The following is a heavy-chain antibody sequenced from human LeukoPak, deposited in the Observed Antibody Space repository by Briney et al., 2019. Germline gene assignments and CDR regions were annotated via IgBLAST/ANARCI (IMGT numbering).Heavy chain of an antibody. CDR3: ANGPPSFGTMIVVVPLDY. D-gene: IGHD3-22*01. CDR1: GFTFSSYA. V-gene: IGHV3-23*01. CDR2: ISGSGGST. Sequence: GGSLRLSCAASGFTFSSYAMSWVRQAPGKGLEWVSAISGSGGSTYYADSVKGRFTISRDNSKNTLYLQMNSLRAEDTAVYYCANGPPSFGTMIVVVPLDYWGQGTLVTVSS. J-gene: IGHJ4*02.